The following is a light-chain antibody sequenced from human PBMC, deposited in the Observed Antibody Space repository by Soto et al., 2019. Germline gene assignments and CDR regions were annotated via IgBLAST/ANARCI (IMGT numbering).Light chain of an antibody. V-gene: IGLV2-14*01. CDR2: DVS. Sequence: QSVLTQPASVSGSPGQSITISCTGTSSDIGSYNYVSWYQQHPGKAPKLMIYDVSNRPSGVSNRFSGSKSGNTASLTISGLQAEDEADYYCSSYTGSSTPYVFGAGTK. CDR3: SSYTGSSTPYV. CDR1: SSDIGSYNY. J-gene: IGLJ1*01.